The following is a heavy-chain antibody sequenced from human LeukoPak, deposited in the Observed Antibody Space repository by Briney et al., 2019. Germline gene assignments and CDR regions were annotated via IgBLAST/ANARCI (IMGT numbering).Heavy chain of an antibody. CDR2: INPSGGST. CDR3: ATYRIAVAGTLDY. CDR1: GYTFTSYY. J-gene: IGHJ4*02. V-gene: IGHV1-46*01. Sequence: ASVKVSCKASGYTFTSYYMHWVRQAPGQGLEWMGIINPSGGSTSYAQKFQGRVTMIEDTSTDTAYMELSSLRSEDTAVYYCATYRIAVAGTLDYWGQGTLVTVSS. D-gene: IGHD6-19*01.